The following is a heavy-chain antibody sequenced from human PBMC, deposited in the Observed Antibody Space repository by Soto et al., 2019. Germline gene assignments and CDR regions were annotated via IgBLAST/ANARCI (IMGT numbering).Heavy chain of an antibody. D-gene: IGHD6-19*01. CDR1: GGTFSSSA. J-gene: IGHJ3*02. Sequence: QVQLVQSGAEMREPGSSVKVSCKASGGTFSSSAINWLRQAPGQGPEWMGGIIPTFGTANYIEKFRSRVTITADTSTSTAYMEVISLTSEDTAMYFCARSETAGHRGFDIWGQGTMVTVSS. CDR2: IIPTFGTA. CDR3: ARSETAGHRGFDI. V-gene: IGHV1-69*06.